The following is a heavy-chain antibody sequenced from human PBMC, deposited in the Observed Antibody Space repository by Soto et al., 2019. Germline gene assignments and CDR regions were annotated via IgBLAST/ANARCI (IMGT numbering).Heavy chain of an antibody. CDR3: AKTIAVAGLNGVDY. J-gene: IGHJ4*02. D-gene: IGHD6-19*01. CDR1: GFTFSSYA. CDR2: ISGSGGST. V-gene: IGHV3-23*01. Sequence: EVQLLESGGGLVQPGGSLRLSCEASGFTFSSYAMSWVRQAPGKGLEWVSAISGSGGSTYYADSVKGRFTISRDNSKNTLYLQMNSLRAEDTDVYYCAKTIAVAGLNGVDYWGQGTLVTVSS.